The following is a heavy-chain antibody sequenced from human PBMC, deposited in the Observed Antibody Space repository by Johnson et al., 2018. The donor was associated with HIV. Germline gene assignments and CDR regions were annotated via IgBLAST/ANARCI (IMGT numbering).Heavy chain of an antibody. D-gene: IGHD2-15*01. J-gene: IGHJ3*02. CDR3: AREKVVAATYDAFDI. V-gene: IGHV3-13*01. Sequence: VQLMESGGGLVQPGGSLRLSCAASGFTFSGYDMHWVRQAIGKSLEWVSAIGTAGDTYYADSVKGRFTISRDNAKNTLYLQMNSLRAEDTAVYYCAREKVVAATYDAFDIWGQGTMVTVSS. CDR1: GFTFSGYD. CDR2: IGTAGDT.